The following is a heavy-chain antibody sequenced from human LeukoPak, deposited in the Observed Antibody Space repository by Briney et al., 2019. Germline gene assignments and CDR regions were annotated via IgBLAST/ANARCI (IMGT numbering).Heavy chain of an antibody. J-gene: IGHJ1*01. D-gene: IGHD3-3*01. CDR1: GYTFSNYG. V-gene: IGHV1-18*01. CDR3: ARGNYDFWSGYYQSVGREYFQH. Sequence: ASVKVSCKASGYTFSNYGISWVRQAPGQGLEWMGWISAYNGNTNYAQKLQGRVTMTTDTSTSTAYMELRSLRSDDTAVYYCARGNYDFWSGYYQSVGREYFQHWGQGTLVTVSS. CDR2: ISAYNGNT.